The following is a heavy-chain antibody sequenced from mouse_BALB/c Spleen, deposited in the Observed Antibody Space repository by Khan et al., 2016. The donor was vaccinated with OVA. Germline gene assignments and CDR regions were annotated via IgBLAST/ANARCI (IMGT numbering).Heavy chain of an antibody. V-gene: IGHV1-75*01. J-gene: IGHJ3*01. CDR1: GYTFTAYI. Sequence: VQLQESGPELVKPGASLKVSCKASGYTFTAYIIGWVKQSTRQGLEWIGDIFPGSDIPYYNEKFKDKATLTVDKSANTAYMQLSSLTSEESAVYFWGRGGYSAFAYWGQGTLVTVSA. CDR2: IFPGSDIP. D-gene: IGHD2-14*01. CDR3: GRGGYSAFAY.